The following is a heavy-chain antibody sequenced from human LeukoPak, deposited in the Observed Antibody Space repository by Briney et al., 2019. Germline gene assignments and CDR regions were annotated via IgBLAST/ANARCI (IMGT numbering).Heavy chain of an antibody. J-gene: IGHJ4*02. CDR1: GFTFSSYS. D-gene: IGHD2-15*01. Sequence: PGGSLRLSCAASGFTFSSYSMNWVRQAPGKGLEWVSSISSSSSYIYYADSVKGRFTISRDNSKNTLYLQMNSLRAEDTAVYYCARDQGYCSGGSCYSARRGGYFDYWGQGTLVTVSS. V-gene: IGHV3-21*01. CDR3: ARDQGYCSGGSCYSARRGGYFDY. CDR2: ISSSSSYI.